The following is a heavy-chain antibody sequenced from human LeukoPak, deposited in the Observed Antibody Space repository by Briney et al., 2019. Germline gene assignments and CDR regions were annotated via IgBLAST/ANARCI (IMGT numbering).Heavy chain of an antibody. CDR1: GGSISSYY. CDR3: ARYSGSYYVDTFDI. D-gene: IGHD1-26*01. J-gene: IGHJ3*02. Sequence: SETLSLTCTVSGGSISSYYWSWIRQPPGKGLEWIGYIYYSGSTNYNPSLKSRVTISVDTSKNQFSLKLSSVTAADTAVYYCARYSGSYYVDTFDIWGQGTMVTVSS. V-gene: IGHV4-59*01. CDR2: IYYSGST.